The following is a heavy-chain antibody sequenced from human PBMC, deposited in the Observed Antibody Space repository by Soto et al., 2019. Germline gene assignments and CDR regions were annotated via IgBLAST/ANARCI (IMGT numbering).Heavy chain of an antibody. V-gene: IGHV3-7*05. CDR3: ARDLAGLDH. CDR1: GFTFNRFW. Sequence: PGGSLRLSCVASGFTFNRFWMSWVRQAPGKGLEWVANIKQDGSEKNYVDFVKGRFTISRDNGKNSLFLQMGSLRVDDTAVYYCARDLAGLDHWGQGTLVTVSS. J-gene: IGHJ4*02. CDR2: IKQDGSEK.